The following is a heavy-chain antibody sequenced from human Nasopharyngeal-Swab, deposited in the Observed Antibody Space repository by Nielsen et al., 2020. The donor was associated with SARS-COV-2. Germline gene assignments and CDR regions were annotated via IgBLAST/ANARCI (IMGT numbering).Heavy chain of an antibody. D-gene: IGHD2-2*01. CDR1: GYTFTSYG. Sequence: ASVKVSCKASGYTFTSYGITWVRQAPGQGLEWMGWISAYNGNTNYGQKLQGRVTMTTDTSTSTAYMELRGLRSDDTAVYYCAREGYCSSSSCSRFYYYYNGMDVWGQGTTVTVSS. J-gene: IGHJ6*02. CDR3: AREGYCSSSSCSRFYYYYNGMDV. CDR2: ISAYNGNT. V-gene: IGHV1-18*01.